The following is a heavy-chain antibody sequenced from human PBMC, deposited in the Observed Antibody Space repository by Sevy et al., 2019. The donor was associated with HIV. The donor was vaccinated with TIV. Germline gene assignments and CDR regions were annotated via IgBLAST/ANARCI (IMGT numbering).Heavy chain of an antibody. V-gene: IGHV3-74*01. D-gene: IGHD2-15*01. CDR3: ARDRVVVAATASYMDV. CDR2: INSDGSST. CDR1: GFTFSSYW. J-gene: IGHJ6*03. Sequence: GGSLRLSCAASGFTFSSYWMHWVRQAPGKGLVWVSRINSDGSSTSDADSVKGRFTISRDNAKNTLYLQMNSLRAEDTAVYYCARDRVVVAATASYMDVWGKGTTATVSS.